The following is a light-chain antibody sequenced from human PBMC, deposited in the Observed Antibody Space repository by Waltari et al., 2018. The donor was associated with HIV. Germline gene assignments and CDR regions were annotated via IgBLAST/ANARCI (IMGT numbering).Light chain of an antibody. CDR3: QQFGGSSFT. CDR1: QSVSSTY. J-gene: IGKJ4*01. CDR2: GAS. V-gene: IGKV3-20*01. Sequence: ASQSVSSTYLAWYQQKPGQAPNLLIYGASSRATGIPDRFSGSGSGTDFTLTITRLEPEDFAVYFCQQFGGSSFTFGGGTKVEI.